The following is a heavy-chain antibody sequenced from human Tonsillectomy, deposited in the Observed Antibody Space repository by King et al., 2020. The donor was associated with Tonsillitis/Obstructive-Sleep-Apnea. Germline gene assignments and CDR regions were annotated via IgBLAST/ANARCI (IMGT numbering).Heavy chain of an antibody. CDR1: GFTVSSNY. Sequence: QLVQSGGGLIQPGGSLRLSCAASGFTVSSNYMSWVRQAPGKGLEWVSVIYSGGSTYYADSVKGRFTISRDNSKNTLYLQMNSLRAEDTAVYYCARGSLRGYSYGAFDYWGQGTLVTVSS. D-gene: IGHD5-18*01. CDR2: IYSGGST. J-gene: IGHJ4*02. CDR3: ARGSLRGYSYGAFDY. V-gene: IGHV3-53*01.